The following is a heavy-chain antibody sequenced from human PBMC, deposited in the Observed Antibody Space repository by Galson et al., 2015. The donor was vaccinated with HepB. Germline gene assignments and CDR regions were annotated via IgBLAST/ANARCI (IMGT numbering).Heavy chain of an antibody. CDR3: ATIGEACTTRCYHYFDN. V-gene: IGHV3-30-3*01. CDR1: GFSFSRYA. D-gene: IGHD2-2*01. J-gene: IGHJ4*02. CDR2: LAYDGNSI. Sequence: SLRLSCAASGFSFSRYAIHWVRQAPGKGLEWLAVLAYDGNSINYADSVKGRFTISKDNSKSTLYLQMNSLRTEDTAVYYCATIGEACTTRCYHYFDNWGQGTLLTVSS.